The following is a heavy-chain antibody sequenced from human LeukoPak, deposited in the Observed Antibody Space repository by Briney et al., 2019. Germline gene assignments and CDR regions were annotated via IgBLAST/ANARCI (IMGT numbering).Heavy chain of an antibody. Sequence: TGGSLRLSCAASGFTFSSYSMNWVRQAPGKGLEWVSYISSSSSTIYYADSVKGRFTISRDNAKNSLYLQMNSLRAEDTAVYYCARDRMVRGVITNWFDPWGQGTLVTVSS. CDR3: ARDRMVRGVITNWFDP. CDR2: ISSSSSTI. V-gene: IGHV3-48*01. D-gene: IGHD3-10*01. J-gene: IGHJ5*02. CDR1: GFTFSSYS.